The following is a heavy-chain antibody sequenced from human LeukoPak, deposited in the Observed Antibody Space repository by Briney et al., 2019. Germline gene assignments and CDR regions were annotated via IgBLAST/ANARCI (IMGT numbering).Heavy chain of an antibody. CDR3: ARVGTEDYFDY. Sequence: PSETLSLTCAVSGGSISSGGYSWSWIRQPPGKGLEWIGYIYHSGSTYYNPSLKSRVTISVDRSKNQFSLKLSSVTAADTAVYYCARVGTEDYFDYWGRGTLVTVSS. D-gene: IGHD1-1*01. CDR1: GGSISSGGYS. V-gene: IGHV4-30-2*01. J-gene: IGHJ4*02. CDR2: IYHSGST.